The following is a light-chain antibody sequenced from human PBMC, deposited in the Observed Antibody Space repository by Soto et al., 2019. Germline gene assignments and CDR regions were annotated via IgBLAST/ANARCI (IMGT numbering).Light chain of an antibody. J-gene: IGKJ1*01. V-gene: IGKV1-5*03. CDR3: QHYNSYSEA. CDR1: QTISSW. CDR2: KAS. Sequence: DIQMTRSPSTLSGSVGSRLTITCLASQTISSWLAWYQQKPGKAPKLVIYKASTLKSGVPSRFSGSGSGTEFTITISSPQNDDFATYYCQHYNSYSEAFGQGTKVDI.